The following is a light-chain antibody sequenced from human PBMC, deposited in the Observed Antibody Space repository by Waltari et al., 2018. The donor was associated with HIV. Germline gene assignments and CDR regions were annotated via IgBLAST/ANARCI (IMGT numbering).Light chain of an antibody. CDR2: DAS. Sequence: EIVLTQSPVTLSFSVGERATVSCRASQSVFTYLAWYPQRPGQPPRLLIYDASNRATGIPPRFSASGSGTDFNLTISGLESEDCGLYFCQQRRAWPITFGQGTKVEIK. V-gene: IGKV3-11*01. CDR3: QQRRAWPIT. CDR1: QSVFTY. J-gene: IGKJ2*01.